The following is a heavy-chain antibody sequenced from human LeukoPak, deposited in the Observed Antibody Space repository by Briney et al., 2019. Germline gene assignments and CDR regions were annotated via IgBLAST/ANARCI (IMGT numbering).Heavy chain of an antibody. Sequence: SETPCLTCTVSGGSISSSSDYWGWIRQAPGKGLEWIGSFFVSGSTHYNPSLRSRATLFVDTSKNQFSLKLTSMTAADAATYFCARQFATAAADARGYFDYWSEGTVVAVSS. V-gene: IGHV4-39*01. CDR2: FFVSGST. D-gene: IGHD6-25*01. CDR3: ARQFATAAADARGYFDY. CDR1: GGSISSSSDY. J-gene: IGHJ4*02.